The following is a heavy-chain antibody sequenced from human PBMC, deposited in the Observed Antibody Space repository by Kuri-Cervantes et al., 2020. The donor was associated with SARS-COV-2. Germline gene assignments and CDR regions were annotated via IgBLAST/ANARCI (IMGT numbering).Heavy chain of an antibody. CDR1: GGSISSGGYY. Sequence: SCTVSGGSISSGGYYWSWIRQHPGKGLEWIGYIYYSGSTYYNPSLKSRVTISVDTSKNQFSLELSSVTAADTAVYYCARVPDPYYDFWSGYSGLRAAGMDVWGQGTTVTVSS. V-gene: IGHV4-31*02. J-gene: IGHJ6*02. CDR3: ARVPDPYYDFWSGYSGLRAAGMDV. D-gene: IGHD3-3*01. CDR2: IYYSGST.